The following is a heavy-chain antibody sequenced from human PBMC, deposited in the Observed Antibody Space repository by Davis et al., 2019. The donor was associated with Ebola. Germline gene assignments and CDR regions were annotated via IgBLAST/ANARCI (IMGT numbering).Heavy chain of an antibody. V-gene: IGHV4-39*01. D-gene: IGHD3-10*01. Sequence: SETLSLTCTVSGGSISSSSYYWGWIRQPPGKGLEWIGSIYYSGSTYYNPSLKSRVTISVDTSKNQFSLKLSSVTAADTAVYYCARPPWFGDDMDVWGQGTTVTVSS. CDR3: ARPPWFGDDMDV. J-gene: IGHJ6*02. CDR2: IYYSGST. CDR1: GGSISSSSYY.